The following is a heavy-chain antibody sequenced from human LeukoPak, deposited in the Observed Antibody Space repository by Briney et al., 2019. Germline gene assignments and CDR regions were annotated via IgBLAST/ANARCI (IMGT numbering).Heavy chain of an antibody. V-gene: IGHV4-34*01. CDR1: GGSFSGYY. Sequence: PSETLSLTCAVYGGSFSGYYWSWIRQPPGKGLEWIGEINHSGSTNYNPSLKSRVTISVDTSKNQFSLKLSSVTAADTAVYYCAKESEHDYYDSSGYYGHWGQGTLVTVSS. D-gene: IGHD3-22*01. CDR2: INHSGST. CDR3: AKESEHDYYDSSGYYGH. J-gene: IGHJ4*02.